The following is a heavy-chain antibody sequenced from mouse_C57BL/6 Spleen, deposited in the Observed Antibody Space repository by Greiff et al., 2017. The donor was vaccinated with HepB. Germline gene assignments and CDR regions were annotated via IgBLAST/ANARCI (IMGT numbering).Heavy chain of an antibody. Sequence: EVQLVESGGGLVQPGGSLKLSCAASGFTFSDYYMYWVRQTPEKRLEWVAYISNGGGSTYYPDTVKGRFTISRDNAKNTLYLQMSRLKSEDTAMYYCARQKAGTFDYWGQGTTLTVSS. CDR3: ARQKAGTFDY. CDR2: ISNGGGST. V-gene: IGHV5-12*01. D-gene: IGHD4-1*01. J-gene: IGHJ2*01. CDR1: GFTFSDYY.